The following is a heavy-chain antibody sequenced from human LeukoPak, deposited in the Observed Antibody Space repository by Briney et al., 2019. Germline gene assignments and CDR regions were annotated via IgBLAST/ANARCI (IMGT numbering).Heavy chain of an antibody. CDR3: AGGSGSIPS. V-gene: IGHV4-4*07. J-gene: IGHJ4*02. Sequence: PSETLSLTSTVSGGSISNSYWSWIWHPAGKGLEWIGRIYTSGSTNYNPSLTSRVTMSVDTSKNQFSLSVTSVTAADTAVYYWAGGSGSIPSWGQGTLVTVSS. D-gene: IGHD3-10*01. CDR2: IYTSGST. CDR1: GGSISNSY.